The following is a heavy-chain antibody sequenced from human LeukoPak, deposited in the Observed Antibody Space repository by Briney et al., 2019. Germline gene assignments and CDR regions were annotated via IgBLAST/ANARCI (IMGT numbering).Heavy chain of an antibody. V-gene: IGHV3-23*01. Sequence: GGSLRLSCAASGFTFSSYAMSWVRQAPGKGLEWVSAISGSGGSTYYADSVKGRFTISRDNSKNTLYLQMNSLRAEDTAVYYCAKDTSDLAAAGTSGVFDYWGQGTLVTVSS. CDR2: ISGSGGST. D-gene: IGHD6-13*01. J-gene: IGHJ4*02. CDR3: AKDTSDLAAAGTSGVFDY. CDR1: GFTFSSYA.